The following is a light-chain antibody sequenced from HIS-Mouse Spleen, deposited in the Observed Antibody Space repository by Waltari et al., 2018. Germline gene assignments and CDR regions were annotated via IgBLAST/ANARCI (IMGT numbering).Light chain of an antibody. CDR3: CSYAGSSTWV. Sequence: QSALTQPASVSGSPGQSITISCTGTSSDVGSYNLVSWYQQHPGKAPKLMIYEGSKRPSMVSNHCSGSTSCNTASLTISELQAEDEADYYCCSYAGSSTWVFGGGTKLTVL. CDR2: EGS. J-gene: IGLJ3*02. CDR1: SSDVGSYNL. V-gene: IGLV2-23*01.